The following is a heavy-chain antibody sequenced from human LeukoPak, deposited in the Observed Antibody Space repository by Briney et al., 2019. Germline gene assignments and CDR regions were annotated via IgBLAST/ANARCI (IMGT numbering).Heavy chain of an antibody. CDR1: GYTFTGYY. CDR3: ASTVGKVDNWFDP. D-gene: IGHD6-13*01. CDR2: INPISGGT. Sequence: ASVKVSCKTSGYTFTGYYMHWVRQAPGQGLEWMGWINPISGGTNYAQKFQGRVTMTRDTSISTAHMELSRLRSDDTAVYYCASTVGKVDNWFDPWGQGTLVTVSS. V-gene: IGHV1-2*02. J-gene: IGHJ5*02.